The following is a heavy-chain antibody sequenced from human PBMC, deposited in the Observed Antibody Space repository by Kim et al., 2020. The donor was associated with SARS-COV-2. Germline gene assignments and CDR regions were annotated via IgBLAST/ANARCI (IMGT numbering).Heavy chain of an antibody. J-gene: IGHJ3*02. Sequence: GGSLRLSCAASGFTFSSYGMHWVRQAPGKGLEWVAVISYDGSNKYYADSVKGRFTISRDNSKNTLYLQMNSLRAEDTAVYYCASLTSPPIPRIAAAGYDAFDIWGQGTMVTVSS. D-gene: IGHD6-13*01. V-gene: IGHV3-33*05. CDR1: GFTFSSYG. CDR3: ASLTSPPIPRIAAAGYDAFDI. CDR2: ISYDGSNK.